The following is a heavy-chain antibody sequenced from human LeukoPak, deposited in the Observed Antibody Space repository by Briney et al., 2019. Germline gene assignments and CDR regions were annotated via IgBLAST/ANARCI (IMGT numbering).Heavy chain of an antibody. CDR1: GGSFSGYY. D-gene: IGHD2-2*01. Sequence: ASETLSLTCAVYGGSFSGYYWSWIRQPPGKGLEWIGEINHSGSTNYNPSLKSRVTISVDTSKNQFSLKLSSVTAADTAVYYCAREGYQLLNWFDPWGQGTLVTVSS. V-gene: IGHV4-34*01. CDR3: AREGYQLLNWFDP. CDR2: INHSGST. J-gene: IGHJ5*02.